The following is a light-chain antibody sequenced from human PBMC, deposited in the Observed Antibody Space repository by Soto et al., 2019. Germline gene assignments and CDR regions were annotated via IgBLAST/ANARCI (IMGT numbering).Light chain of an antibody. CDR2: TAS. J-gene: IGKJ4*01. V-gene: IGKV1-12*01. Sequence: DIQMTQSPSSVSASVGDRVTITCRASQDINKWLAWYQQKPGLAPNLVIYTASRLHGGGPSRFSGSASGTDFTLIISSLQPEDVATYYCQQGKSFPLTFGGGTKV. CDR3: QQGKSFPLT. CDR1: QDINKW.